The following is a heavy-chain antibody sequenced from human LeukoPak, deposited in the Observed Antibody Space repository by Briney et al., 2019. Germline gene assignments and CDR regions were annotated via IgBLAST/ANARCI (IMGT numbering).Heavy chain of an antibody. V-gene: IGHV1-46*01. CDR2: INPSGGST. CDR3: ARGDIVVVPAADYYYYGMDV. CDR1: GYTFTSYY. J-gene: IGHJ6*02. Sequence: ASVKVSCKASGYTFTSYYMHWVRQAPGQGLEWMGIINPSGGSTSYAQKFQGRVTMTRDTFTSTVYMELSSLRSEDTAVYYCARGDIVVVPAADYYYYGMDVWGQGTTVTVSS. D-gene: IGHD2-2*01.